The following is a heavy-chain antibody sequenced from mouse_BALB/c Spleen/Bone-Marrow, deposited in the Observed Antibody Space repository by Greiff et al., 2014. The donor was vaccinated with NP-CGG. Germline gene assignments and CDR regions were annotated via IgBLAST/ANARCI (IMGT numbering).Heavy chain of an antibody. J-gene: IGHJ3*01. V-gene: IGHV1-26*01. CDR3: VRGFYFGNYVFAY. Sequence: VQLQQPGPELVKPGASVKISCKTSGYTFTEYTMHWVKQSLGKSLEWIGAINPNNGGSTYNQKFKGKATLTVDKSSSTAYMELRSLTPEDSAVYYCVRGFYFGNYVFAYWGQGTLVTVSA. CDR2: INPNNGGS. CDR1: GYTFTEYT. D-gene: IGHD2-1*01.